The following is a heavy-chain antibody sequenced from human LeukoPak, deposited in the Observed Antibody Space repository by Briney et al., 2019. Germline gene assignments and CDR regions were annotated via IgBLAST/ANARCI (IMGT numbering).Heavy chain of an antibody. CDR3: VSPRGFSYGYFDY. J-gene: IGHJ4*02. V-gene: IGHV4-39*01. Sequence: PSETLSLSCTVSGGSISSSSAYWGWLRQPPGKGVEWIGSIYYSKNTYYNPSLKSRVIISADTSKNQFSLTLGSVSATDTAVYYCVSPRGFSYGYFDYWGQGTLVTVSS. CDR2: IYYSKNT. D-gene: IGHD5-18*01. CDR1: GGSISSSSAY.